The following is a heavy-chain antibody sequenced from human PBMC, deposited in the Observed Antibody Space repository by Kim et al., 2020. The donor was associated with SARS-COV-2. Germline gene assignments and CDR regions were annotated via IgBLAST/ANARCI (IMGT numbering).Heavy chain of an antibody. CDR1: GGSISSYY. CDR2: IYYSGST. Sequence: SETLSLTCTVSGGSISSYYWSWIRQPPGKGLEWIGSIYYSGSTNYNPSLKSRATISVDTSKNQSSLKLSSVTAADTAVYYCAGRRRFYWYFDLWGRGTLVTVSS. CDR3: AGRRRFYWYFDL. V-gene: IGHV4-59*13. J-gene: IGHJ2*01. D-gene: IGHD3-16*01.